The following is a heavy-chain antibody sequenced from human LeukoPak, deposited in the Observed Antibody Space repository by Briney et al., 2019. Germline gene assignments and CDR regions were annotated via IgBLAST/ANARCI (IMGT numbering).Heavy chain of an antibody. CDR1: GFTFSSYS. V-gene: IGHV3-21*01. CDR3: ARDFRFLMDV. D-gene: IGHD2-21*01. Sequence: GGSLRLSCAASGFTFSSYSMNWVRQAPGKGLEWVSSISSSSSYIYYADSVKGRFTISRDNAKISLYLQMNSLRAEDTAVYYCARDFRFLMDVWGQGTTVTVSS. J-gene: IGHJ6*02. CDR2: ISSSSSYI.